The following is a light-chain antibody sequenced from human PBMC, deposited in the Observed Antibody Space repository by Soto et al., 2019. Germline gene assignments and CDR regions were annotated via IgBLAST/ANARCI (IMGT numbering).Light chain of an antibody. CDR1: QGVATH. CDR3: QQLKTYPRT. Sequence: DIHLTQSPSFLSASVGDRVTVTCRASQGVATHLAWYQQKPGKAPRLLIYTASALQSGVPSRFSGSGSGTEFTLTISSLQPEDFATYYCQQLKTYPRTFGQGTKVEI. J-gene: IGKJ1*01. V-gene: IGKV1-9*01. CDR2: TAS.